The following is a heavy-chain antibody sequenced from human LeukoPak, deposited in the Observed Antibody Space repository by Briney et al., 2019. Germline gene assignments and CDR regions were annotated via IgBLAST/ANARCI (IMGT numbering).Heavy chain of an antibody. CDR2: IYYSGST. CDR3: ARTYYDSSGHGRYFDP. D-gene: IGHD3-22*01. CDR1: GGSISSYY. J-gene: IGHJ2*01. V-gene: IGHV4-59*01. Sequence: SETLSLTCTVSGGSISSYYWSWMRQPPGKGREWMGYIYYSGSTNYNPSLKSRVIISVDTSKNQFSLKLSSVTAADTATAYYARTYYDSSGHGRYFDPSGRSTLVTVSS.